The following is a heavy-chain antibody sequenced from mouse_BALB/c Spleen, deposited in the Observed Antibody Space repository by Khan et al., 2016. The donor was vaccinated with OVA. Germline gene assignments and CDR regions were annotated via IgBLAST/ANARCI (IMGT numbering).Heavy chain of an antibody. J-gene: IGHJ4*01. CDR3: ANFDYYYCAVDY. Sequence: VQLQESGPGLVAPSQSLSITCTVSGFSFTSYGVSWVRQPPGKGLEWLGGIWGDGNITYHSALMSRLSITKNKSKSQVILKLQSLRTDDTATYYCANFDYYYCAVDYWGQGTSVTVSS. V-gene: IGHV2-3*01. CDR2: IWGDGNI. CDR1: GFSFTSYG. D-gene: IGHD1-1*01.